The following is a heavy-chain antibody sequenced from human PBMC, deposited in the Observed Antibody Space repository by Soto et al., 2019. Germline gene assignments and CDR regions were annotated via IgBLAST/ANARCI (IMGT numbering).Heavy chain of an antibody. J-gene: IGHJ4*02. Sequence: QAGGSLRLSCAASGFTFSSYGMHWVRQAPGKGLEWVAVISYDGSNKYYADSVKGRFTISRDNSKNTLYLQMNSLRAEDTAVYYCAKEGGSGSYYTPSFDYWGQGTLVTVSS. CDR1: GFTFSSYG. CDR2: ISYDGSNK. V-gene: IGHV3-30*18. D-gene: IGHD3-10*01. CDR3: AKEGGSGSYYTPSFDY.